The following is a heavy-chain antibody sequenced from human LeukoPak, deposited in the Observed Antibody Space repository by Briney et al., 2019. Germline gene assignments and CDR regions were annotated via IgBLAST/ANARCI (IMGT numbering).Heavy chain of an antibody. CDR1: GGSISSGDYY. CDR2: IYYSGST. J-gene: IGHJ4*02. Sequence: SETLSLTCTVSGGSISSGDYYWSWIRQPPGKGLEWIGYIYYSGSTYYNPSLKSRVTISVDTSKNQFSLKLSSVTAADTAVYYRARGISSGWSRAVGYWGQGTLVTVSS. D-gene: IGHD6-19*01. CDR3: ARGISSGWSRAVGY. V-gene: IGHV4-30-4*01.